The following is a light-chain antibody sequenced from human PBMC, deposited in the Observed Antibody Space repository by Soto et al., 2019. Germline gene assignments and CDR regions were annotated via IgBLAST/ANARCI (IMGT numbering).Light chain of an antibody. J-gene: IGLJ2*01. CDR3: SLYTTSNTLL. Sequence: QSALTQPASVSGSPGQSITISCTGTSGDIGGYNYVSWYQQHPGKAPKLMIYDVSDRPSGVSNRFSGSKSGNTASLTISGLRAEDEADYYCSLYTTSNTLLFGGGTKLTVL. CDR2: DVS. V-gene: IGLV2-14*01. CDR1: SGDIGGYNY.